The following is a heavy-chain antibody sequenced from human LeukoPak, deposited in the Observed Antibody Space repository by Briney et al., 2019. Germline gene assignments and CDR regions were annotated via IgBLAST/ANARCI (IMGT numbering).Heavy chain of an antibody. CDR3: ARQNFRPHRYCSGGSCYRHYYYGMDV. V-gene: IGHV4-31*03. J-gene: IGHJ6*02. CDR1: GGSISSGGYY. CDR2: SYYSGIT. D-gene: IGHD2-15*01. Sequence: SETVSLTCTVSGGSISSGGYYWRWIRQHPGKGLEWIGYSYYSGITYYNPSLKSRVTISVDTSKNQFSLKLSSVTAADTAVYYCARQNFRPHRYCSGGSCYRHYYYGMDVWGQGTTVTVSS.